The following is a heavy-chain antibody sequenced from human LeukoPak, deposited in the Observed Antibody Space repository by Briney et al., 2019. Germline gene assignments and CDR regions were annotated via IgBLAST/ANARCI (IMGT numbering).Heavy chain of an antibody. D-gene: IGHD6-6*01. CDR2: IIRNGDST. J-gene: IGHJ4*02. CDR1: GFTFSTYA. Sequence: GGSLRLSCSASGFTFSTYAMHWVRQAPGRGLEYVSGIIRNGDSTNYADSVKGRFTVSRDDSKNTLYLQMSSLRPEDTAVYYCVKGGRSSFYYFDCWGQGTLVTVSS. CDR3: VKGGRSSFYYFDC. V-gene: IGHV3-64D*09.